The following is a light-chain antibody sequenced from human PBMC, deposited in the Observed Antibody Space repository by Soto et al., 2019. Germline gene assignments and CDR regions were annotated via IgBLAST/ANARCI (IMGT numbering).Light chain of an antibody. CDR1: QSVSSY. CDR3: QQRSNWPLT. J-gene: IGKJ4*01. CDR2: DAF. Sequence: EIVLKQSPGTLSLSPGERATLSRRASQSVSSYLAWYQQKPGQAPRLLIYDAFNRATGIPARFSGSGSGTDFTLTISSLESEDFAVYYCQQRSNWPLTFGGGTMVDI. V-gene: IGKV3-11*01.